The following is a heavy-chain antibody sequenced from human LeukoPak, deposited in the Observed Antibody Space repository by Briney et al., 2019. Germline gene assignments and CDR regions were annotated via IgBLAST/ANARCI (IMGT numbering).Heavy chain of an antibody. D-gene: IGHD4-17*01. CDR3: ARGFHYGDYGVYFDL. J-gene: IGHJ2*01. CDR1: GFSISSGGYT. CDR2: IYHSGST. V-gene: IGHV4-30-2*01. Sequence: SQTLSLTCAASGFSISSGGYTWSWIRQPPGKGLEWSGYIYHSGSTYYNPSLKSRVTISVNRSKDQFSLKLCSVTAADTAVYYCARGFHYGDYGVYFDLWGRGTLVTVSS.